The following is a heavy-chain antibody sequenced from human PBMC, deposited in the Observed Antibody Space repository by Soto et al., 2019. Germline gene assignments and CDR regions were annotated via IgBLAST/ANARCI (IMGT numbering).Heavy chain of an antibody. CDR2: ISSSGSTI. CDR1: GFTFSSYE. J-gene: IGHJ6*02. D-gene: IGHD3-3*01. CDR3: ARAFKTYYDFWSGYSGQYYYGMDV. V-gene: IGHV3-48*03. Sequence: PGGSLRLSCAASGFTFSSYEMNWVRQAPGKGLEWVSYISSSGSTIYYADSVKGRFTISRDNAKNSLYLQMNSLRAEDTAVYYGARAFKTYYDFWSGYSGQYYYGMDVWGQGTTVTVSS.